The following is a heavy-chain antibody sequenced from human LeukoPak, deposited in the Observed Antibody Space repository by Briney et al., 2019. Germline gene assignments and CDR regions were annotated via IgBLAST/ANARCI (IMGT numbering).Heavy chain of an antibody. V-gene: IGHV4-34*01. J-gene: IGHJ3*02. CDR3: ARDAFDI. Sequence: SETLSLXCAVYGGSFSGYYWSWIRQPPGKGLEWIGEINHSGSTNYNPSLKGRVTISVDTSKNQFSLKLSSVTAADTAVYYCARDAFDIWGQGTMVTVSS. CDR2: INHSGST. CDR1: GGSFSGYY.